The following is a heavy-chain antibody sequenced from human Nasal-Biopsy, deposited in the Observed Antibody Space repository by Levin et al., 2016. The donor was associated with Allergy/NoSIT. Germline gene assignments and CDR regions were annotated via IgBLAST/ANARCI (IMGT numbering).Heavy chain of an antibody. Sequence: GGSLRLSCEGIGFPLRDYNMNWVRQVPGKGLEWLSYITGSGNPTFYADSMKGRITISRDDAQNSLFLQLNSLRDEDTAVYYCARAGVHFYYMDVWGKGTTVTVS. V-gene: IGHV3-48*02. J-gene: IGHJ6*03. CDR1: GFPLRDYN. CDR3: ARAGVHFYYMDV. CDR2: ITGSGNPT. D-gene: IGHD2-8*01.